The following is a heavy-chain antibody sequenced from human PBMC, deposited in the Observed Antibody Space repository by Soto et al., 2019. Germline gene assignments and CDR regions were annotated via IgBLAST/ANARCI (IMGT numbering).Heavy chain of an antibody. Sequence: GGSLRLSCAASGFTFSSYGMHWVRQAPGEGLEWVALIWFDGSDKYYTESVKGRFTISRDNSKSTLYLQMNSLRAEDTAVYYCARLYCSADSRYSVGAFDIRGPGTSVPVS. CDR2: IWFDGSDK. CDR1: GFTFSSYG. J-gene: IGHJ3*02. V-gene: IGHV3-33*01. D-gene: IGHD2-15*01. CDR3: ARLYCSADSRYSVGAFDI.